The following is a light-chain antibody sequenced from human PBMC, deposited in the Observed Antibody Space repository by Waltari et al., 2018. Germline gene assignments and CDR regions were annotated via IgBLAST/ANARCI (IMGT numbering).Light chain of an antibody. V-gene: IGLV1-44*01. CDR2: ANY. J-gene: IGLJ3*02. CDR3: ATWDDSLNGRV. Sequence: QSVLTQPPLASGTPGQRVTISCSGNSSNIGINTVPWYQQRPGTAPKLLIYANYHRPSGVPDRFSASKSDTSASLAISGLQSEDEADYFCATWDDSLNGRVFGGGTKLAVL. CDR1: SSNIGINT.